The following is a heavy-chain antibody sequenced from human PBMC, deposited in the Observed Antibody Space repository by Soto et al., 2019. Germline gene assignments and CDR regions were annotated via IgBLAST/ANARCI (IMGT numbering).Heavy chain of an antibody. V-gene: IGHV3-30-3*01. CDR3: ARDRSFGTSGYYSWDL. J-gene: IGHJ5*02. CDR1: GFIFTNYA. D-gene: IGHD3-22*01. CDR2: ISSNGGNA. Sequence: QVQLVESGGGVAHPGKSLRLCCAASGFIFTNYAMHWVRQAPGRGLEWVAVISSNGGNADSADSVKGRFTISKDNSKNTVFLRMDSLRPADSAIYYCARDRSFGTSGYYSWDLWGQGTLVTVSS.